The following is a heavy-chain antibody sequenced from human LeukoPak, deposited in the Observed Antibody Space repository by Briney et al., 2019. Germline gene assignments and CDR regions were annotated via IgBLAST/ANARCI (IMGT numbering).Heavy chain of an antibody. Sequence: PGGSLRLSCAASGFTFSSYAMSWVRQAPGKGLEWVSIIYGSGTTYHADSVKGRFTISRDNFENALYLQMNSLRAEDTAVYYCARSSDSSGCCTFDYWGQGALVTVSS. V-gene: IGHV3-53*01. CDR2: IYGSGTT. CDR1: GFTFSSYA. D-gene: IGHD6-19*01. J-gene: IGHJ4*02. CDR3: ARSSDSSGCCTFDY.